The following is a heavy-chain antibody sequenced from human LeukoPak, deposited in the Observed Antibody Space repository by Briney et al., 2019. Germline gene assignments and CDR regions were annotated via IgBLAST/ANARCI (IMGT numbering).Heavy chain of an antibody. Sequence: GSLRLSCAASGFTFISYGMSWVRQAPGKGLEWVSSISGSGGSTYYADSVKGRFTISRDNSKNTLYLQMNSLRAEDTAVYYCAKETTVTLRRFDYWGQGTLVTVSS. CDR3: AKETTVTLRRFDY. J-gene: IGHJ4*02. V-gene: IGHV3-23*01. D-gene: IGHD4-17*01. CDR2: ISGSGGST. CDR1: GFTFISYG.